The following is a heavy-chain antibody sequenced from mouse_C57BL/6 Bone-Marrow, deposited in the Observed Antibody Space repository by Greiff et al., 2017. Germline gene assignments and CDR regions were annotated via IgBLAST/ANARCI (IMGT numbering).Heavy chain of an antibody. J-gene: IGHJ3*01. CDR2: IDPSDSYT. V-gene: IGHV1-50*01. CDR3: ARLGGTRFAY. D-gene: IGHD4-1*01. CDR1: GYTFTSYW. Sequence: QVQLQQPGAELVKPGASVKLSCKASGYTFTSYWMQWVKQRPGQGLEWIGEIDPSDSYTNYNQQFKGKAPLTVDTSSSTAYMQLSSLTSEDSAVYYCARLGGTRFAYWGQGTLVTVSA.